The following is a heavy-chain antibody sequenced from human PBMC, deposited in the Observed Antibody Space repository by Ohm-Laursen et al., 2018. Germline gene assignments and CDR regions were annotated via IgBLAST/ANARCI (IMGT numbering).Heavy chain of an antibody. CDR2: IYYSGST. CDR3: ARHAAYCGGDCYSRWFDP. D-gene: IGHD2-21*02. CDR1: GGSVSSGSYY. Sequence: PPGTLSLTCTVSGGSVSSGSYYWSWIRQPPGKGLEWIGYIYYSGSTNYNPSLKSRFTISVDTSKNQFSLKLSSVTAADTAVYYCARHAAYCGGDCYSRWFDPWGQGTLVTVSS. J-gene: IGHJ5*02. V-gene: IGHV4-61*01.